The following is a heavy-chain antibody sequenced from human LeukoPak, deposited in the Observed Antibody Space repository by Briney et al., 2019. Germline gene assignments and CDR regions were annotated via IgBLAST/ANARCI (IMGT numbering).Heavy chain of an antibody. Sequence: SETLSLTCAVYSGSFSGYYWSWIRQPPGKGLEWIGEINHSGSTNYNPSLKSRVTISVDTSKNQFSLKLSSVTAADTAVYYCARSSSWYPDYWGQGTLVTVSS. CDR1: SGSFSGYY. D-gene: IGHD6-13*01. CDR2: INHSGST. J-gene: IGHJ4*02. CDR3: ARSSSWYPDY. V-gene: IGHV4-34*01.